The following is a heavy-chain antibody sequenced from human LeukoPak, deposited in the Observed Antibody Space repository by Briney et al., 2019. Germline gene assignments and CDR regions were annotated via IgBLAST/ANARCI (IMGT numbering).Heavy chain of an antibody. Sequence: ASVKVSCKASGYTFTSYYMHWVRQAPGHGGEWMGWINPNSGGTNYAQKFQGRVTMTRDTSISTAYMELSRLRSDDTAVYYCARGGRVTMIVVVTHNDYWGQGTLVTVSS. V-gene: IGHV1-2*02. D-gene: IGHD3-22*01. CDR3: ARGGRVTMIVVVTHNDY. J-gene: IGHJ4*02. CDR1: GYTFTSYY. CDR2: INPNSGGT.